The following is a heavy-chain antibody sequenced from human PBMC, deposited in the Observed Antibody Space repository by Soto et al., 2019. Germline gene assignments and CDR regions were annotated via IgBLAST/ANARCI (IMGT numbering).Heavy chain of an antibody. CDR2: ISYDGTIK. Sequence: QVQLVESGGGVVQPGRSLKLSCADSGFTFSSYAMHWVRQAPGKGLEWVAIISYDGTIKYYADSVKGRFTISRDNSKNTLYLQMNSLRAEDTAVYYCARDLSGYGYAYWGQGTLVTVSS. CDR3: ARDLSGYGYAY. V-gene: IGHV3-30*04. D-gene: IGHD5-18*01. J-gene: IGHJ4*02. CDR1: GFTFSSYA.